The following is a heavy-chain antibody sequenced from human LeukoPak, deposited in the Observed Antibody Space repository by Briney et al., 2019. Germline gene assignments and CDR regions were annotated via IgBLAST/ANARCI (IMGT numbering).Heavy chain of an antibody. V-gene: IGHV5-51*01. CDR3: ARHGIAARPNYYYYYMDV. J-gene: IGHJ6*03. CDR2: IYPGDSDT. Sequence: GESLKIFCKGSGYSFTSYWIGWVRQMPGKGLEWMGIIYPGDSDTRYSPSFQGQVTISADKSISTAYLQWSSLKASDTAMYYCARHGIAARPNYYYYYMDVWGKGTTVTVSS. D-gene: IGHD6-6*01. CDR1: GYSFTSYW.